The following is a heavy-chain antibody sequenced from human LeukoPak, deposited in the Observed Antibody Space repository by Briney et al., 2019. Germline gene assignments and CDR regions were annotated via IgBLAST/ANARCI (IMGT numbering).Heavy chain of an antibody. D-gene: IGHD2-15*01. J-gene: IGHJ5*01. CDR2: IKEDGSAK. V-gene: IGHV3-7*05. CDR3: ARYHCDGRGFDC. Sequence: GGSLRLSCADSGFTFNSYWVAWVRQAPGKGLEWVANIKEDGSAKNYVDSVKGRFTISRDNAKKSLYLQMNSLRGEDTAVYYCARYHCDGRGFDCWGQGTLVTVSS. CDR1: GFTFNSYW.